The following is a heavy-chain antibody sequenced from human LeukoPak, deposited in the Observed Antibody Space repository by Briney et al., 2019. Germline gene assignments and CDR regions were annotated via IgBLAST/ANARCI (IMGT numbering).Heavy chain of an antibody. J-gene: IGHJ4*02. D-gene: IGHD3-22*01. CDR1: GGSISNYY. V-gene: IGHV4-59*01. CDR2: IYYSGST. Sequence: SETLSLTCTVSGGSISNYYWSWIRQSPGKGLEWIGYIYYSGSTNYNPSLKSRVTISIDTSKKQFSLKLSSVTAADTAVYYCAKSYDSSGYYNYWGQGTLVTVSS. CDR3: AKSYDSSGYYNY.